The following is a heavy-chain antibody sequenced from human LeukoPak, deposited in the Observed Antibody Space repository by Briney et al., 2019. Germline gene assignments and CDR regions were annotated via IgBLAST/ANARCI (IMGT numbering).Heavy chain of an antibody. J-gene: IGHJ3*02. D-gene: IGHD6-13*01. Sequence: GASVKVSCKASGYTFTSYGISWVRQAPGQGLEWMGWISAYNGNTNYAQKLQGRVTMTTDTSASTAYMELRSLRAEDTAVYYCARVLPGIAAAGNRAFDIWGQGTMVTVSS. CDR1: GYTFTSYG. CDR2: ISAYNGNT. V-gene: IGHV1-18*01. CDR3: ARVLPGIAAAGNRAFDI.